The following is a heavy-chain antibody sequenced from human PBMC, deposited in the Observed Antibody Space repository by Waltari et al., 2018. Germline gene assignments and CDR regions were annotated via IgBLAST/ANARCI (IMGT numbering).Heavy chain of an antibody. CDR2: INHSGST. V-gene: IGHV4-34*01. CDR1: GGSFSGYY. Sequence: QVQLQQWGAGLLKPSETLSLTCAVYGGSFSGYYWSWIRQPPGKGLEWIGEINHSGSTNYNPSRKSRVTIVVDTSKNQFSLKLSSVTAADTAVYYCAGGRPSAIVVVVAAMDLDYWGQGTLVTVSS. CDR3: AGGRPSAIVVVVAAMDLDY. D-gene: IGHD2-15*01. J-gene: IGHJ4*02.